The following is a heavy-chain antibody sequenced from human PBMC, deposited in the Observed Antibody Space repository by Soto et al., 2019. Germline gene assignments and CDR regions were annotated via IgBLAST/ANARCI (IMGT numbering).Heavy chain of an antibody. V-gene: IGHV2-5*02. CDR1: GFSLSTSEVG. Sequence: QITLKESGPTLENPTQTLTLTCIISGFSLSTSEVGVAWIRQSPGKALEWLALMYWDGDKRYSPFLKSRLTITKDTSKSQVVLTMTNMDPVDTGTYYCAHKGGRGAGMDVWGQGTTVTVSS. J-gene: IGHJ6*02. CDR3: AHKGGRGAGMDV. CDR2: MYWDGDK. D-gene: IGHD2-15*01.